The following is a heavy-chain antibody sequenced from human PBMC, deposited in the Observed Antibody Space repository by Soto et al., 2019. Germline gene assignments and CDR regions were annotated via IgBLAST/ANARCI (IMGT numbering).Heavy chain of an antibody. CDR1: GGSISSYY. J-gene: IGHJ3*02. D-gene: IGHD1-26*01. V-gene: IGHV4-59*08. Sequence: QVQLQESGPGLVKPSETLSLTCTVSGGSISSYYWIWIRQPPGKGLEWIGYIYYSGSTNYNPSLKSRVTISVDTSKNQFSLKLHSVTAADTAVYYWARHRTIVAATGAFDIWGQGTMVTVSS. CDR3: ARHRTIVAATGAFDI. CDR2: IYYSGST.